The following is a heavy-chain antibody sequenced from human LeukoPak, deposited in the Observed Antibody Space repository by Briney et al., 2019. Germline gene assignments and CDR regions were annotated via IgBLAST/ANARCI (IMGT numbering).Heavy chain of an antibody. V-gene: IGHV3-21*01. CDR1: GFTFSSYS. Sequence: PGGSLRLSCAASGFTFSSYSMNWVRQAPGKGLEWVSSISSSSYIYYADSVKGRFTISRDNAKNSLYLQMNSLRAEDTAVYYCARVRKRIAARPYYYYGMDVWGQGTTVTVSS. J-gene: IGHJ6*02. CDR2: ISSSSYI. CDR3: ARVRKRIAARPYYYYGMDV. D-gene: IGHD6-6*01.